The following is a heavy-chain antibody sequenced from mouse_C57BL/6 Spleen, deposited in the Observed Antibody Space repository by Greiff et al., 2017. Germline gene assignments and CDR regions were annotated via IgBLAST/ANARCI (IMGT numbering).Heavy chain of an antibody. J-gene: IGHJ3*01. V-gene: IGHV1-52*01. CDR2: IDPSDSET. D-gene: IGHD1-1*01. CDR3: ARGGSSYEGFAY. CDR1: GYTFTSYW. Sequence: QVQLQQPGAELVRPGSSVKLSCKASGYTFTSYWMHWVKQRPIQGLEWIGNIDPSDSETHYNQKFKDKATLTVDKSSSTAYMQLSSLTSEDSAVYYCARGGSSYEGFAYWGQGTLFTVSA.